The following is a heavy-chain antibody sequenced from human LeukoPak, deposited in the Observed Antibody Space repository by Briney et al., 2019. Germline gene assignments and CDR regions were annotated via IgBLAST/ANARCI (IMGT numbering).Heavy chain of an antibody. J-gene: IGHJ6*03. Sequence: ASVKVSCKASGYSFITHGITWVRQAPGQGLQWVGWISTYSGNAHYAQRLQDRVTLSKDTATTTAYLEVRNLRSDDTAVYYCARDLAVLGVVFTRYMDVWGKGTPVIVSS. CDR3: ARDLAVLGVVFTRYMDV. CDR2: ISTYSGNA. V-gene: IGHV1-18*01. CDR1: GYSFITHG. D-gene: IGHD3-3*01.